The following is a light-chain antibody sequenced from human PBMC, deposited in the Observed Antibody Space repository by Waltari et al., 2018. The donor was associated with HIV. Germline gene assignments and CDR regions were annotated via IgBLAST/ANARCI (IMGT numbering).Light chain of an antibody. CDR2: LGS. CDR1: QRLLHSNGKNY. J-gene: IGKJ3*01. CDR3: LQTLQLPRT. Sequence: DIVMTQSPVSLPVTPGEPASISCRSSQRLLHSNGKNYLDWYLQKPGQSPQLLIFLGSYRASGVPDRFSGSGSGTDFTLKISKVEAEDVGVYYCLQTLQLPRTFGPGTKVDIK. V-gene: IGKV2-28*01.